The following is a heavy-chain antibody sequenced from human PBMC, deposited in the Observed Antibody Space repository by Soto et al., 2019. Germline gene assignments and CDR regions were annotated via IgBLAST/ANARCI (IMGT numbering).Heavy chain of an antibody. Sequence: EVQLVGPGGAWVQPGGSRGLSFAASGFFFGAYPMTWVRRAPGGGLEFVSHISSSGDAIFYAESVKGRFTVSRDNAKNSLYLQMNSLRDDDTAVYFCARDHGGSTWFVGVYYFFGMDVWGQGTAVTVSS. CDR2: ISSSGDAI. D-gene: IGHD6-13*01. CDR1: GFFFGAYP. CDR3: ARDHGGSTWFVGVYYFFGMDV. V-gene: IGHV3-48*02. J-gene: IGHJ6*02.